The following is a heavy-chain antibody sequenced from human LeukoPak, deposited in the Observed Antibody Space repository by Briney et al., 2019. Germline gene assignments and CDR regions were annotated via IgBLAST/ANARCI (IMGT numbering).Heavy chain of an antibody. D-gene: IGHD3-10*01. CDR3: ARGRGLWFGELPNFDY. V-gene: IGHV4-39*07. J-gene: IGHJ4*02. Sequence: SETLSLTCTVSGGSISSSSYYWGWIRQPPGKGLEWIGEINHSGSTNYNPSLKSRVTISVDTSKNQFSLKLSSVTAADTAVYYCARGRGLWFGELPNFDYWGQGTLVTVSS. CDR2: INHSGST. CDR1: GGSISSSSYY.